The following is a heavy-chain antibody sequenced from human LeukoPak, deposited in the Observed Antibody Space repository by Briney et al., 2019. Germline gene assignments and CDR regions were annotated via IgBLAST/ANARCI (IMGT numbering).Heavy chain of an antibody. J-gene: IGHJ4*02. V-gene: IGHV3-33*08. CDR1: GFTFSRFA. Sequence: PGTSLRLSCAASGFTFSRFAMHWVRQAPGKGLEWVAVIWYDGTSKYYADSVKGRFTISRDNSKNTLYLQMNSLRAEDTAVYYCARVDYGDYGFDYWGQGTLVTVSS. CDR3: ARVDYGDYGFDY. D-gene: IGHD4-17*01. CDR2: IWYDGTSK.